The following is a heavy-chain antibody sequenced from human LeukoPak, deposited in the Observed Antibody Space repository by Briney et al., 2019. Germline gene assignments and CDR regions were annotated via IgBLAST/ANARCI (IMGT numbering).Heavy chain of an antibody. CDR1: GGSISSSSYY. CDR2: IYYSGST. V-gene: IGHV4-39*07. J-gene: IGHJ4*02. CDR3: ARVGIQLWADY. D-gene: IGHD5-18*01. Sequence: ASETLSLTCTVSGGSISSSSYYWGWIRQPPGKGLEWIGSIYYSGSTYYNPSLKSRVTISVDTSKNQFSLKLSSVTAADTAVYYCARVGIQLWADYWGQGTLVTVSS.